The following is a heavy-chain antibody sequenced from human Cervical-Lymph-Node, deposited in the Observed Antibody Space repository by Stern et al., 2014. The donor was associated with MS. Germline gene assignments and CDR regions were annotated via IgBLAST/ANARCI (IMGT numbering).Heavy chain of an antibody. CDR3: ARDPSLNYSWSYYFDF. CDR1: GFIFTNFA. D-gene: IGHD6-13*01. Sequence: VQLVESGGGVVQPDGSLRLSCAPSGFIFTNFAMHLVRRAPGKGLEWVAVVSYDGGHTDYADSVRGRFTISRDNSKDTLYLQMNSLTTEDTAVYYCARDPSLNYSWSYYFDFWGQGTLVTVSS. CDR2: VSYDGGHT. V-gene: IGHV3-30*03. J-gene: IGHJ4*02.